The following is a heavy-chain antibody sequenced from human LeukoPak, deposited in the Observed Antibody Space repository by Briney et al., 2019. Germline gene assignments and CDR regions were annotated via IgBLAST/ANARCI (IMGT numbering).Heavy chain of an antibody. CDR2: IRYDGSNK. V-gene: IGHV3-30*02. D-gene: IGHD4-11*01. J-gene: IGHJ6*03. CDR3: ARPGLPFYYYYMGV. Sequence: GGSLRLSCAASGFTFSSYGMHWVRQAPGKGLEWVAFIRYDGSNKYYADSVKGRFTISRDNSKNTLYLQMNSLRAEDTAVYYCARPGLPFYYYYMGVWGKGTTVIVSS. CDR1: GFTFSSYG.